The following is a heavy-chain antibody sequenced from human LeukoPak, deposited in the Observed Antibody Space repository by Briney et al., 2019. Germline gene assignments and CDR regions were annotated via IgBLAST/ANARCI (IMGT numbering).Heavy chain of an antibody. CDR3: ARQLNGLGYCSGGSCYSGIVY. D-gene: IGHD2-15*01. J-gene: IGHJ4*02. CDR1: GDTFSSYV. CDR2: IVPIFGAA. V-gene: IGHV1-69*06. Sequence: SVKVSCKASGDTFSSYVFNWVRQAPGQGLEWMGGIVPIFGAARYAQKCQGRVTITADKSTSTAYLDLSSLRSEDTAVYYCARQLNGLGYCSGGSCYSGIVYWGQGTLVTVSS.